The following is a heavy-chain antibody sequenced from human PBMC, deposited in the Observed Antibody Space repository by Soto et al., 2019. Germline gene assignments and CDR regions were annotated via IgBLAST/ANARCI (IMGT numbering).Heavy chain of an antibody. D-gene: IGHD2-8*02. CDR1: GFTVSTYG. CDR3: TGGVASGY. Sequence: QVQLVESGGGVVQPGRSLRLSCAASGFTVSTYGMHWVRQAPGKGLEWVAVISRDGGTKYYADSVKGRFTISRDNSRNTLFLEMNSLRGDDRGVDYCTGGVASGYWGQGPLLTVSS. J-gene: IGHJ4*02. CDR2: ISRDGGTK. V-gene: IGHV3-30*03.